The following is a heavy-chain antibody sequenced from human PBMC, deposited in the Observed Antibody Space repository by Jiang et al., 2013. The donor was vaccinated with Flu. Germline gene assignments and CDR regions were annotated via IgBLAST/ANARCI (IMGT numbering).Heavy chain of an antibody. CDR2: ISSDGTSQ. CDR3: ARDRDCSSTSCYNAFDI. Sequence: QLLXSGGGVVQPGRSLRLSCAASAFTFSTYAMHWVRQAPGRGLAWVAVISSDGTSQYYADSVRGRFTISRDNSKNTLYLQMNSLRTEDTAVYFCARDRDCSSTSCYNAFDIWGQGTMVTVSS. J-gene: IGHJ3*02. D-gene: IGHD2-2*02. V-gene: IGHV3-30-3*01. CDR1: AFTFSTYA.